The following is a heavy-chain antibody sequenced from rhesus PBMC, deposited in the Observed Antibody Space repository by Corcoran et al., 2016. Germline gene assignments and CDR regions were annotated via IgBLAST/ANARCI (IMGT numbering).Heavy chain of an antibody. J-gene: IGHJ4*01. V-gene: IGHV4-173*01. CDR1: GGSISSNY. CDR3: ARDAIVVVFTALFDY. Sequence: QLQLQESGPGLVKPSETLSLTCAVSGGSISSNYWSWIRQPPGKGLEWIGRISGSGGSTDYNPSLKIRVPFSADTSKNQFSLKLSAVTAADTAVYYCARDAIVVVFTALFDYWGQGVLVTVSS. CDR2: ISGSGGST. D-gene: IGHD2-27*01.